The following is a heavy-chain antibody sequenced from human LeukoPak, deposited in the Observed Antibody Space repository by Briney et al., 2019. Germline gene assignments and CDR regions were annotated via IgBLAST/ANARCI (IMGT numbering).Heavy chain of an antibody. CDR3: ARFSGNWFDP. CDR2: ISHGGST. D-gene: IGHD7-27*01. CDR1: GGSISSTNW. J-gene: IGHJ5*02. Sequence: SGTLSLTCAVSGGSISSTNWWSWVRQPPGEGLEWIGEISHGGSTSYSLSLKSRVTISVDKSKNQFSLKLSSVTAADTAVYYCARFSGNWFDPWGQGTLVTVSS. V-gene: IGHV4-4*02.